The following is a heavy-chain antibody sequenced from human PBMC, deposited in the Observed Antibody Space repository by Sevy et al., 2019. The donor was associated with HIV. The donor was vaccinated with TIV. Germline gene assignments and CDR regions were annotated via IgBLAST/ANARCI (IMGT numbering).Heavy chain of an antibody. CDR1: GYSFTSYW. CDR3: AKNLKRLDGSGYPTYYYYGMDV. D-gene: IGHD3-22*01. J-gene: IGHJ6*02. Sequence: GESLKISCKGSGYSFTSYWISWVRQMPGKGLEWMGRIDPSDSYTNYSPSFQGHVTISADKSFSTAYLQWSSLKASDTAMYYCAKNLKRLDGSGYPTYYYYGMDVWGQGTTVTVSS. CDR2: IDPSDSYT. V-gene: IGHV5-10-1*01.